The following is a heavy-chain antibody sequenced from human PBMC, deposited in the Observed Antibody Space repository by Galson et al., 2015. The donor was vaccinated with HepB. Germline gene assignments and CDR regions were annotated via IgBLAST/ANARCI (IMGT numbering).Heavy chain of an antibody. CDR3: ATRFAPGGNYLFFGD. J-gene: IGHJ4*02. V-gene: IGHV1-24*01. CDR2: FDPEDGQR. CDR1: GYSLNELS. D-gene: IGHD1-26*01. Sequence: SVKVSCKVSGYSLNELSMHWVRQAPGKGLEWMGGFDPEDGQRIYAQKFQGRVTMVEDTSTDTAYMELTRLTSEDRAVYFCATRFAPGGNYLFFGDWGQGTLVTVSS.